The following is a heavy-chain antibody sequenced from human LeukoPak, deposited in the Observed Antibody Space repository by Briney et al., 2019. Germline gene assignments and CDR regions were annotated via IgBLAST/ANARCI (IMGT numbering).Heavy chain of an antibody. CDR3: AKDPNRPSSSPDAFDI. Sequence: GGSLRLSCVGSGFTFSSYGMHWVRQAPGKGLEWVAVISYDGSNKYYADSVKGRFTISRDNSKNTLYLQMNSLRAEDTAVYYCAKDPNRPSSSPDAFDIWGQGTMVTVSS. D-gene: IGHD6-6*01. CDR1: GFTFSSYG. CDR2: ISYDGSNK. J-gene: IGHJ3*02. V-gene: IGHV3-30*18.